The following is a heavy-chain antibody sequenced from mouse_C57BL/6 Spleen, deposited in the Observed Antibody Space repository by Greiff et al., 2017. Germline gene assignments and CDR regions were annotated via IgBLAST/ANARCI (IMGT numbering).Heavy chain of an antibody. D-gene: IGHD3-2*02. J-gene: IGHJ2*01. CDR1: GYAFSSSW. CDR3: ARDSSGYGLFDY. CDR2: IYPGDGDT. V-gene: IGHV1-82*01. Sequence: QVQLKQSGPELVKPGASVKISCKASGYAFSSSWMNWVKQRPGKGLEWIGRIYPGDGDTNYNGKFKGKATLTADKSSSTAYMQLSSLTSEDSAVYFCARDSSGYGLFDYWGQGTTLTVSS.